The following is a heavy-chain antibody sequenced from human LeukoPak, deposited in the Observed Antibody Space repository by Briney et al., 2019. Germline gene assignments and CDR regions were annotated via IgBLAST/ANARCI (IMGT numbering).Heavy chain of an antibody. CDR1: GYTFTSYG. CDR3: ARGTHCSSTSCYEAYYYGMDV. D-gene: IGHD2-2*01. V-gene: IGHV1-18*01. J-gene: IGHJ6*02. Sequence: ASVKVSCKASGYTFTSYGISWVRQAPGQGLEWMGWISAYNGNTNYAQKLQGRVTMTTDTSTSTAYMELRSLRSDDTAVYYCARGTHCSSTSCYEAYYYGMDVWGQGTTVTVSS. CDR2: ISAYNGNT.